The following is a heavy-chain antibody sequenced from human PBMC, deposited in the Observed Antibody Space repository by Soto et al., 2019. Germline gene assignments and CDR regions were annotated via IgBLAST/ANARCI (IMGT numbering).Heavy chain of an antibody. V-gene: IGHV3-30-3*01. J-gene: IGHJ4*02. D-gene: IGHD3-16*01. Sequence: QVHLVESGGGVVQPGRSLRLSCAASGFTFTNHAFHWVRQAPGKGLEWVSIVSYDGGNKYYADSVKGRFTISRDNSKNTVYLEMNSLRPEDTAVYYCARGIQRLLRLFDYWGQGTLVTVSS. CDR3: ARGIQRLLRLFDY. CDR2: VSYDGGNK. CDR1: GFTFTNHA.